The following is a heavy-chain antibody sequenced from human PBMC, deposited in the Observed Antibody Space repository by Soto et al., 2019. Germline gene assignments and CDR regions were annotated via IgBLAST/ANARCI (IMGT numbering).Heavy chain of an antibody. D-gene: IGHD3-22*01. CDR1: GGSIRSGGYY. J-gene: IGHJ4*02. Sequence: PSETLSLTCTVSGGSIRSGGYYWSWIRQHPGKGLEWIGYIYYSGSTYYNPSLKSRVTISVDTSKNQFSLKLSSVTAADTAVYYCARFDYYDSSGYPHGLAYWGQGTLVTVS. V-gene: IGHV4-31*03. CDR3: ARFDYYDSSGYPHGLAY. CDR2: IYYSGST.